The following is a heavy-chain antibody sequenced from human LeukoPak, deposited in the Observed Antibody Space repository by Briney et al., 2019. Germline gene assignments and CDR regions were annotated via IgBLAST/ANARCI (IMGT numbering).Heavy chain of an antibody. CDR3: TRNSGWYGLS. J-gene: IGHJ1*01. V-gene: IGHV3-23*01. CDR2: IDYDGGSG. CDR1: GFTLSSYE. D-gene: IGHD6-19*01. Sequence: GGSLRLSCTDSGFTLSSYEMSWIRQALGKGLEGVSSIDYDGGSGHYADSVKGRFTTSRDNSNNTLFLHLNSLRGEDAAVYYCTRNSGWYGLSWGQGTLVTVSS.